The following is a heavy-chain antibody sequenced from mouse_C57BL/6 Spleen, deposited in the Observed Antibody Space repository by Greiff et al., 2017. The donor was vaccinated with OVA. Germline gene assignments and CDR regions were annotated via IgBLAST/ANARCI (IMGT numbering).Heavy chain of an antibody. Sequence: VQLKQSGTVLARPGASVKMSCKTSGYTFTSYWMHWVKQRPGQGLEWIGAINPGNSDTSYNQKFKGKAKLTAVTSASTAYMELSSLTNEDSAVYYCTRRRLPGFYFDYWGQGTTLTVSS. CDR2: INPGNSDT. V-gene: IGHV1-5*01. J-gene: IGHJ2*01. CDR1: GYTFTSYW. D-gene: IGHD3-2*02. CDR3: TRRRLPGFYFDY.